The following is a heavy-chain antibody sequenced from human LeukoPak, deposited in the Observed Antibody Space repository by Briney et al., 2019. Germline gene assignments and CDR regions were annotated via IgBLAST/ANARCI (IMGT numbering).Heavy chain of an antibody. D-gene: IGHD6-13*01. J-gene: IGHJ4*02. Sequence: PGGSLRLSCAASGFTFRSSEMYWVRQAPGKGLELVSFISSTGTTIYYADSVKGRFTISRDNAENSLYLQLNSLRAEDTAVYYCATVVGQIAAAEGYWGQGTLVTVSS. V-gene: IGHV3-48*03. CDR2: ISSTGTTI. CDR3: ATVVGQIAAAEGY. CDR1: GFTFRSSE.